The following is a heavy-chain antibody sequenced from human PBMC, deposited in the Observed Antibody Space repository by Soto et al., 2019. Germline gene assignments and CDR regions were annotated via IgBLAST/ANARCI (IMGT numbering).Heavy chain of an antibody. V-gene: IGHV3-21*01. CDR1: GFTFSSYS. CDR3: ERSRATVTTRYYFDY. CDR2: ISSSSSYI. J-gene: IGHJ4*02. Sequence: EVQLVESGGGLVKPGGSLRLSCAASGFTFSSYSMNWVRQAPGKGLEWVSSISSSSSYIYYADSVKGRFTISRDNAKNSLYLQMNSLRAEDTAVYYCERSRATVTTRYYFDYWGQGTLVTVSS. D-gene: IGHD4-17*01.